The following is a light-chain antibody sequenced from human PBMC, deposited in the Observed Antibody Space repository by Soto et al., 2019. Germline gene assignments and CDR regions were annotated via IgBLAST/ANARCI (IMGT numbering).Light chain of an antibody. CDR2: SAS. V-gene: IGKV1-17*01. J-gene: IGKJ1*01. Sequence: DLQMTQSPYSLSASVGDRVTLTCRASQGIRNALAWYQQKSGKAPRRLIYSASSLQSGVPSRFSGSASGTEFTLTISSLQPEDFATYYCLQHSTYPRTFGQGTKVEIK. CDR3: LQHSTYPRT. CDR1: QGIRNA.